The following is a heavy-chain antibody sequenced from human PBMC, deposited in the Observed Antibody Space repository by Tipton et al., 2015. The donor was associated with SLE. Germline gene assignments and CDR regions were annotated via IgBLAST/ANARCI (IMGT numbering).Heavy chain of an antibody. D-gene: IGHD4-17*01. J-gene: IGHJ4*02. CDR1: GGSISNYY. Sequence: TLSLTCTVSGGSISNYYWSWIRQPPGKGLEWIGYIYFSGSANYNPSLKSRVTISLDTSKNQFSLKLSSVTAADTAVYYCAKDYNHDNADYNWGQGTLVIVSS. CDR2: IYFSGSA. V-gene: IGHV4-59*01. CDR3: AKDYNHDNADYN.